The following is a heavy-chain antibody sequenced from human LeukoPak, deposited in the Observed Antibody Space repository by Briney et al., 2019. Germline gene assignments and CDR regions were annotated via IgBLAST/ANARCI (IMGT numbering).Heavy chain of an antibody. CDR3: ARDTSIVLMVYAILGWFDP. V-gene: IGHV4-59*01. D-gene: IGHD2-8*01. CDR1: GGSISSYY. J-gene: IGHJ5*02. CDR2: IYSGST. Sequence: PSETLSLTCTVSGGSISSYYWSWIRQPPGKGLEWIGYIYSGSTNYNPSLKSRVTISVDTSKNQFSLKLSSVTAADTAVYYCARDTSIVLMVYAILGWFDPWGQGTLVTVSS.